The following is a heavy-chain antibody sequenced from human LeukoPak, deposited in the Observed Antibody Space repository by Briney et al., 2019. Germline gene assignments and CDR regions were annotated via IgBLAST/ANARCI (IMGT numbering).Heavy chain of an antibody. J-gene: IGHJ4*02. CDR1: RVTFSSYG. CDR2: IRYDGSNQ. V-gene: IGHV3-30*02. Sequence: SGGSLRLSCAASRVTFSSYGMHWVRQAPGKGLQWVAYIRYDGSNQYYADSAKGRFTISRDNSKNTLYLQMNSLRSEDTAVYYCAKDDSTSWYYFDYWGQGTLVTVSS. CDR3: AKDDSTSWYYFDY. D-gene: IGHD6-13*01.